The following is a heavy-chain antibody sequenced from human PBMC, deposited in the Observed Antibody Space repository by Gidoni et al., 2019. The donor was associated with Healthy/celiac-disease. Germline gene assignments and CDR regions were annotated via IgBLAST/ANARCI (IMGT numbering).Heavy chain of an antibody. CDR2: IYTSGST. Sequence: QVQLQESGPGLVKPSQTLSLTCTVSGGSISSGSYYWSWIRQPAGKGLEWVGRIYTSGSTNYNPSLTSRVTISVDTSKNQFSLKLSSVTAADTAVYYCARVYGAGSGWYFDYWGQGTLVTVSS. CDR3: ARVYGAGSGWYFDY. CDR1: GGSISSGSYY. D-gene: IGHD6-19*01. J-gene: IGHJ4*02. V-gene: IGHV4-61*02.